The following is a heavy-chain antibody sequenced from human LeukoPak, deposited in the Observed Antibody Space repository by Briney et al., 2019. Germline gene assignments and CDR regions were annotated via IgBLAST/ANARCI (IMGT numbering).Heavy chain of an antibody. V-gene: IGHV4-4*07. J-gene: IGHJ4*02. Sequence: SETLSLTCTVSGGSISSYYWSWIRQPAGKGLEWIGRIYTSGSTNYNPSLKSRVTMSVDTSKNQFSLKLSSVTATDTAVYYCAREFPRLGRVDYWGQGTLVTVSS. CDR1: GGSISSYY. CDR3: AREFPRLGRVDY. D-gene: IGHD6-19*01. CDR2: IYTSGST.